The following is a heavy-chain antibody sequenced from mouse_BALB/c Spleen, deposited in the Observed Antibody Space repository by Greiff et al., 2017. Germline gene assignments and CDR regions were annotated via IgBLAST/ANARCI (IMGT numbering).Heavy chain of an antibody. J-gene: IGHJ2*01. CDR2: ISSGGSYT. Sequence: EVQGVESGGDLVKPGGSLKLSCAASGFTFSSYGMSWVRQTPDKRLEWVATISSGGSYTYYPDSVKGRFTISRDNAKNTLYLQMSSLKSEDTAMYYCARPDGNYVFDDWGQGTTLTVSS. D-gene: IGHD2-1*01. CDR1: GFTFSSYG. V-gene: IGHV5-6*01. CDR3: ARPDGNYVFDD.